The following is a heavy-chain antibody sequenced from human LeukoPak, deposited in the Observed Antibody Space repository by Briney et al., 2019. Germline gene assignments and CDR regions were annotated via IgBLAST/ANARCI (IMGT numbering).Heavy chain of an antibody. CDR2: IKQDGCEI. D-gene: IGHD3-10*01. CDR3: ARDTRGIFDY. CDR1: RFTFSSYW. Sequence: GGSPRLSCAASRFTFSSYWMSWVRQAPGKGLEWVANIKQDGCEIHYVDSVRGRFTISRDNAKNSLYLQMNSLRVEDTAVYYCARDTRGIFDYWGQGTLVTVSS. V-gene: IGHV3-7*01. J-gene: IGHJ4*02.